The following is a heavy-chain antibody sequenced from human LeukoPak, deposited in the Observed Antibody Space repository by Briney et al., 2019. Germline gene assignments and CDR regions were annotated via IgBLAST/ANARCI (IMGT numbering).Heavy chain of an antibody. J-gene: IGHJ6*03. Sequence: GESLKISCKGSGYSFTSYWIGWVRQMPGKGLEWMGIIYPGDSDTRYSPSFQGQVTISADKSINTAYVQWSSLKASDTAMYYCARGARPYYYYMDVWGKGTTVTVSS. D-gene: IGHD1-26*01. CDR2: IYPGDSDT. V-gene: IGHV5-51*01. CDR1: GYSFTSYW. CDR3: ARGARPYYYYMDV.